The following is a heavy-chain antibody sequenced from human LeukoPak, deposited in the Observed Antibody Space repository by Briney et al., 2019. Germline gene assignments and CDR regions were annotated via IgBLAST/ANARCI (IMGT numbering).Heavy chain of an antibody. CDR1: GYTFTSYG. CDR2: ISAYNGNT. V-gene: IGHV1-18*01. CDR3: ARWDSSGWSDY. D-gene: IGHD6-19*01. Sequence: ASVKVSCRASGYTFTSYGISRVRQAPGQGLEWMGWISAYNGNTNYAQKLQGRVTMTTDTSTSTAYMELRSLRSDDTAVYYCARWDSSGWSDYWGQGTLVTVSS. J-gene: IGHJ4*02.